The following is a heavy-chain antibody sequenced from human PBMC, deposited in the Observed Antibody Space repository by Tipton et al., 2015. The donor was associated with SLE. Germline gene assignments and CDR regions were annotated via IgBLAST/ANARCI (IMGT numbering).Heavy chain of an antibody. CDR2: IHYSGNS. V-gene: IGHV4-39*01. D-gene: IGHD6-19*01. Sequence: TLSLTCSVSGGSISSSLYYWGWVRQPPGKGLEWIATIHYSGNSYSNPPLKSRVTISVDTSKNQFSLKLSSMTAADTAVYYCARHERWPHFDYWGQGTLVSVSS. CDR1: GGSISSSLYY. CDR3: ARHERWPHFDY. J-gene: IGHJ4*02.